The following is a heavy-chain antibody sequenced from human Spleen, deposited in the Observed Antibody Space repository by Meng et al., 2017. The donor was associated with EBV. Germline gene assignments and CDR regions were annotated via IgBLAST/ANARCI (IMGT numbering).Heavy chain of an antibody. V-gene: IGHV4-39*06. CDR1: GGSISSSSYY. D-gene: IGHD3/OR15-3a*01. Sequence: RLQLQESGPGRVKPSETLSLTCTVSGGSISSSSYYWGWIRQPPGKGLEWIGSIYYSGSTYYNPSLKSRVTISVDTSKNQFSLKLSSVTAADTAVYYCARAFSTSGWFDPWGQGTLVTVSS. CDR3: ARAFSTSGWFDP. CDR2: IYYSGST. J-gene: IGHJ5*02.